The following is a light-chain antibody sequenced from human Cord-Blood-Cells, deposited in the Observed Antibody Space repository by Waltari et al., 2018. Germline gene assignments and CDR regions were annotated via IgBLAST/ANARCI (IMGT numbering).Light chain of an antibody. CDR1: SSDVGGYNY. Sequence: QSALTQPASVSGSPGQSITISCTGTSSDVGGYNYVSWYQQHPGNAPKLMIYDVSKRPSGVSNHFSGSKSGNTASLTISGLQAEDEADYYCSSYTSSSTYVFGTGTKVTVL. V-gene: IGLV2-14*01. CDR2: DVS. CDR3: SSYTSSSTYV. J-gene: IGLJ1*01.